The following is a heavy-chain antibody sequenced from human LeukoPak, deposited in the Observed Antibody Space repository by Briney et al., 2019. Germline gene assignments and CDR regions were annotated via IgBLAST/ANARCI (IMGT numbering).Heavy chain of an antibody. Sequence: PSETLSLTCTVSGGSINSGDYYWSCVRQPPGNGLEWNGYIYYSGSTYYNPSLKSRVTISVDTSKNQCSLKVTSVTAADTAVYYCARALYSMTTVTTEYWFDYWGQGTLVTASS. D-gene: IGHD4-17*01. CDR1: GGSINSGDYY. V-gene: IGHV4-30-4*01. CDR3: ARALYSMTTVTTEYWFDY. J-gene: IGHJ4*02. CDR2: IYYSGST.